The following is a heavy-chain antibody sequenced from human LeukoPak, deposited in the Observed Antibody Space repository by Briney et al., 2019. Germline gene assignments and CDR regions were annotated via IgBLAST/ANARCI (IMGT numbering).Heavy chain of an antibody. CDR3: AKGGLYSSQDY. V-gene: IGHV3-23*01. CDR1: GFIFSTHA. CDR2: ISGSGEST. Sequence: GGSLRLSCAASGFIFSTHAMSWVRQASGKGLEWVSSISGSGESTYYADSVKGRFTISRDNSKNTLYLQMNSLRAEDTAIYYCAKGGLYSSQDYWGQGTLVTVSS. J-gene: IGHJ4*02. D-gene: IGHD6-13*01.